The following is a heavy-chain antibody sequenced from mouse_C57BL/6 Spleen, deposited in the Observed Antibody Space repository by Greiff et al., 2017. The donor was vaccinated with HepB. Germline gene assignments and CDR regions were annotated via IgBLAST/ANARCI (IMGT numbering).Heavy chain of an antibody. CDR2: IDPSDSYT. D-gene: IGHD1-1*01. Sequence: QVQLQQPGAELVMPGASVKLSCKASGYTFTSYWMHWVKQRPGQGLEWIGEIDPSDSYTNYNQKFKGKSTLTVDKSSSTAYMQLSSLTSEDSAVYYCARGGNGRSYEAHFDYWGQGTTLTVSS. J-gene: IGHJ2*01. V-gene: IGHV1-69*01. CDR3: ARGGNGRSYEAHFDY. CDR1: GYTFTSYW.